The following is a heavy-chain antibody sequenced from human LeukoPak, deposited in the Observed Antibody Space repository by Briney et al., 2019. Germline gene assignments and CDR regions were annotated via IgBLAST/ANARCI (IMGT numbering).Heavy chain of an antibody. CDR1: GGTFSSYA. CDR2: IIPIFDTA. CDR3: ARAPRDSSTMLDR. J-gene: IGHJ5*02. D-gene: IGHD6-13*01. Sequence: ASVKVSCKASGGTFSSYAISWVRQAPGQGLEWMGGIIPIFDTADYAQKFQGRVTIAADESTSTVYMDLSSLRSEDTAVYYCARAPRDSSTMLDRWGQGTLVTVSS. V-gene: IGHV1-69*13.